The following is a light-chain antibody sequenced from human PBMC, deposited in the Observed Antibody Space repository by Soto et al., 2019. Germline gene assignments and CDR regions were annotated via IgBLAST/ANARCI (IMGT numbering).Light chain of an antibody. CDR1: TSDIGSYNY. CDR3: SSYTSSSTYV. V-gene: IGLV2-14*01. Sequence: QSALTQPASVSGSPGQSITITCTGSTSDIGSYNYVSWYLQDPGKAPKLIIYDVSYRPSGVSNRFFGSKSGNTASLPISALQAEDEADYYCSSYTSSSTYVFGTGTKVTVL. CDR2: DVS. J-gene: IGLJ1*01.